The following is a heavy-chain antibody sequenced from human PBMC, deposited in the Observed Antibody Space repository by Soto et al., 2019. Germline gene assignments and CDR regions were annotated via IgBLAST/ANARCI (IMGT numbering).Heavy chain of an antibody. CDR1: GGSISSSSYY. D-gene: IGHD5-12*01. V-gene: IGHV4-39*01. CDR3: ARLHLRRDGYNSAFDY. Sequence: SETLSLTCTVSGGSISSSSYYWGWIRQPPGKGLEWIGSIYYSGSTYYNPSLKSRVTISVDTPKNQFSLKLSSVTAADTAVYYCARLHLRRDGYNSAFDYWGQGTLVTVSS. CDR2: IYYSGST. J-gene: IGHJ4*02.